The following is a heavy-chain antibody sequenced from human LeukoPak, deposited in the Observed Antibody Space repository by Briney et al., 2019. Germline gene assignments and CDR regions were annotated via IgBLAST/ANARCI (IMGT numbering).Heavy chain of an antibody. D-gene: IGHD2-15*01. CDR2: ISGSGGST. CDR3: AKADVVVVAATQTYYYYYMDV. Sequence: PGGSLRLSCAASGFTFSSYSMIWVRQAPGKGLEWVSAISGSGGSTYYADSVKGRFTISRDNSKNTLYLQMNSLRAEDTAVYYCAKADVVVVAATQTYYYYYMDVWGKGTTVTISS. J-gene: IGHJ6*03. V-gene: IGHV3-23*01. CDR1: GFTFSSYS.